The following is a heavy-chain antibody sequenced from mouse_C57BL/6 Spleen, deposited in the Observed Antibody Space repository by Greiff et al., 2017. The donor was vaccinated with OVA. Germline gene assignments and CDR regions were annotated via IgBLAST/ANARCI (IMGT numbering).Heavy chain of an antibody. Sequence: EVQGVESGPELVKPGASVKMSCKASGYTFTDYNMHWVKQSHGKSLEWIGYINPNNGGTSYNQKFKGKATLTVNKSSSTAYMELRSLTSEDSAVYYCARGYTNVFAYWGQGTLVTVSA. CDR3: ARGYTNVFAY. V-gene: IGHV1-22*01. D-gene: IGHD1-3*01. J-gene: IGHJ3*01. CDR2: INPNNGGT. CDR1: GYTFTDYN.